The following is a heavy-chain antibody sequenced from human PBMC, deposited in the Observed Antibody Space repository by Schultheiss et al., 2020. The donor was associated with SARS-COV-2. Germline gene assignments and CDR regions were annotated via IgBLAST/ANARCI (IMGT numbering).Heavy chain of an antibody. J-gene: IGHJ4*02. V-gene: IGHV1-8*02. CDR1: GGTFSSYA. CDR2: MNPNSGNT. CDR3: ARGGYPYGDSHY. D-gene: IGHD4-17*01. Sequence: ASVKVSCKASGGTFSSYAISWVRQAPGQGLEWMGWMNPNSGNTGYAQKFQGRVTMTRNTSISTAYMELSSLRSEDTAVYYCARGGYPYGDSHYWGQGTLVTVSS.